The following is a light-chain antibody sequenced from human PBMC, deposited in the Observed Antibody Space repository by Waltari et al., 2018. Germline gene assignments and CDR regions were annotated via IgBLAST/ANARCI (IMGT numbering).Light chain of an antibody. V-gene: IGKV3-11*01. CDR2: DAS. Sequence: DIVLTQSTATLSLPPGERAPLSCRASQSVSSYLAWYQQQPGPAPRPLIYDASKMATGIPARFSGSGSGTDFTLTISSLEPEDFAVYYCQQRSNGLTFGGGTRVEIK. J-gene: IGKJ4*01. CDR3: QQRSNGLT. CDR1: QSVSSY.